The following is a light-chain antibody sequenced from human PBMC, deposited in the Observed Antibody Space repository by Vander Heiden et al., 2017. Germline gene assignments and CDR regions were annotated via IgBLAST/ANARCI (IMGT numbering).Light chain of an antibody. CDR2: EVS. CDR1: CTDVGGYNF. V-gene: IGLV2-14*01. CDR3: SSDTNNNNLV. Sequence: QAAPPPPASLSGSPGPSITISSPGTCTDVGGYNFVSWSPQPPGKATQLIISEVSKRPAGLASRFSGSKAGNTASLTISGHEEEDAADYYHSSDTNNNNLVFGGGTKLTVL. J-gene: IGLJ2*01.